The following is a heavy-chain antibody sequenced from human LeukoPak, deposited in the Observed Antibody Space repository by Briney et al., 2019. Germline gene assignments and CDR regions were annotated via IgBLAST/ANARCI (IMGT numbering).Heavy chain of an antibody. CDR3: AREGSIVGAPGFDY. J-gene: IGHJ4*02. V-gene: IGHV1-69*01. CDR1: GGTFSSYA. Sequence: GSSVKVSCKASGGTFSSYAISWVRQAPGQGLEWMGGIIPIFGTANYAQKFQGRVTITADESTSTAYMELSSLRSEDTAVYYCAREGSIVGAPGFDYWGQGTLVTVSS. D-gene: IGHD1-26*01. CDR2: IIPIFGTA.